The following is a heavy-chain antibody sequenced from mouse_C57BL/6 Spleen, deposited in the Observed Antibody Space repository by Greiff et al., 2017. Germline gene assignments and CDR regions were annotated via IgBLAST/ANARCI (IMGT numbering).Heavy chain of an antibody. CDR1: GFTFSSYT. V-gene: IGHV5-9*01. Sequence: EVKLVESGGGLVKPGGSLKLSCAASGFTFSSYTMSWVRQTPEKRLEWVATISGGGGNTYYPDSVKGRFTISRDNAKNTLYLQMSSLRSEDTALYYCARGYDYDYAMDYWGQGTSVTVSS. CDR3: ARGYDYDYAMDY. D-gene: IGHD2-4*01. J-gene: IGHJ4*01. CDR2: ISGGGGNT.